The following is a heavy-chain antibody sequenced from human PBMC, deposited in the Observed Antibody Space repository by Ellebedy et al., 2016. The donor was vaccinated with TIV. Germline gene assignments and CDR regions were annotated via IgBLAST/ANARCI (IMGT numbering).Heavy chain of an antibody. CDR1: GFTFSSYA. CDR2: ISGSGGST. Sequence: GESLKISCAASGFTFSSYAMSWVRQAPGKGLEWVSAISGSGGSTYYADSVKGRFTISRDNSKNTLYLQMNSLRAEDTAVYYCAKGGDDDYPYYFDYWGQGTLVTVSS. V-gene: IGHV3-23*01. D-gene: IGHD4-11*01. CDR3: AKGGDDDYPYYFDY. J-gene: IGHJ4*02.